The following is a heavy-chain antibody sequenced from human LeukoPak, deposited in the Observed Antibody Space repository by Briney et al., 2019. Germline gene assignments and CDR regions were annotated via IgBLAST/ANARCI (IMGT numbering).Heavy chain of an antibody. V-gene: IGHV4-59*11. CDR2: IFYSGST. D-gene: IGHD2-21*02. CDR1: GGSISGHY. CDR3: ARTRLSEYYFDY. Sequence: SETLSLTCTVSGGSISGHYWSWIRQPPGRGLEWIGCIFYSGSTNYNPSLKSRVTISVDTSKDLFSLNLSSVAAADTAVYYCARTRLSEYYFDYWGQGIPVTVSS. J-gene: IGHJ4*02.